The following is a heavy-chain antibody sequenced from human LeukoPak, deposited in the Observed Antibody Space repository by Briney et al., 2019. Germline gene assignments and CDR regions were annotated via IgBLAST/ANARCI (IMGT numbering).Heavy chain of an antibody. CDR2: ISYDGSNK. D-gene: IGHD6-13*01. CDR1: GFTFSNYG. Sequence: PGRCLTLSCAVAGFTFSNYGMHWFRQAPGKGLEWVAVISYDGSNKYYADSVKGRFTISRDNSKNTVYLQMNSLRAEDTAVYYCAREGGSSRDFDYWGQGTLVTVSS. J-gene: IGHJ4*02. V-gene: IGHV3-30*03. CDR3: AREGGSSRDFDY.